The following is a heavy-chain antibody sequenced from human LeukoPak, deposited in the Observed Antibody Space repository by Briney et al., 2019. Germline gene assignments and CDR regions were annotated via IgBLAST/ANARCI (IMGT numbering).Heavy chain of an antibody. D-gene: IGHD3-10*01. CDR1: GFTFSSYS. Sequence: PGGSLRLSCAASGFTFSSYSMNWVRQAPGKGLEWVSYISSSSVTIYYADSVKGRFTISRDNAKNSLYLQMNSLRAEDTAVYYCARRWFGELRGNWFDPWGQGTLVTVSS. CDR2: ISSSSVTI. V-gene: IGHV3-48*01. J-gene: IGHJ5*02. CDR3: ARRWFGELRGNWFDP.